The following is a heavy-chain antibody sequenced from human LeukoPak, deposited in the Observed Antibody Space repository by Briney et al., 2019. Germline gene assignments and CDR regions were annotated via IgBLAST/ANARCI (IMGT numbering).Heavy chain of an antibody. V-gene: IGHV3-30*03. J-gene: IGHJ4*02. Sequence: PGRSLRLSCAASGFTFSSYGMHWVRQAPGKGLEWVAVISYDGSNKYYADSVKGRFTISRDNSKNTLYLQMDSLRAEDTAVYYCTRDRGPMNDFDSWGQGTLVTVSS. D-gene: IGHD3-22*01. CDR1: GFTFSSYG. CDR3: TRDRGPMNDFDS. CDR2: ISYDGSNK.